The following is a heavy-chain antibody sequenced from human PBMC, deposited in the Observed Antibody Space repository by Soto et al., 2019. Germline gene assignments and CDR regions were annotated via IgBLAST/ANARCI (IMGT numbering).Heavy chain of an antibody. Sequence: ASVKVSCKASGYTFTSYGISWVRQAPGQGLEWMGWISAYNGNTNYAQKLQGRVTMTTDTSTSTAYMELRSLRSDDTAVYYCARWELRFLGWLSSPFDYWGQGTLVTVSS. CDR2: ISAYNGNT. J-gene: IGHJ4*02. CDR3: ARWELRFLGWLSSPFDY. CDR1: GYTFTSYG. D-gene: IGHD3-3*01. V-gene: IGHV1-18*01.